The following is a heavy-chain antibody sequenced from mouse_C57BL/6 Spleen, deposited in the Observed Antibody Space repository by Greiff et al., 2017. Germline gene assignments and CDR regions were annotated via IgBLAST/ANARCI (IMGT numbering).Heavy chain of an antibody. D-gene: IGHD4-1*02. CDR1: GYAFSSSW. CDR3: ARTTGTPFDY. CDR2: IYPGDGDT. V-gene: IGHV1-82*01. J-gene: IGHJ2*01. Sequence: LVKPGASVKISCKASGYAFSSSWMNWVKQRPGKGLEWIGRIYPGDGDTNYNGKFKGKATLTADKSSSTAYMQLSSLTSEDSAVYFCARTTGTPFDYWGQGTTLTVSS.